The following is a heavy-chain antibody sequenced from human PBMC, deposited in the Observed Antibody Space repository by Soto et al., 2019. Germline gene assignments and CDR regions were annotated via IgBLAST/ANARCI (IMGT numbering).Heavy chain of an antibody. V-gene: IGHV1-3*01. CDR2: INAGNGNT. CDR3: ARDQARGYYYGMDV. CDR1: GYTFTSYA. D-gene: IGHD3-10*01. J-gene: IGHJ6*02. Sequence: QVQLVQSGAEVKKPGASVKVSCKASGYTFTSYAMHWVRQAPGQRLEWMGWINAGNGNTKYSQKFQGRVTITRDTSASTDYMELSSLRSENTAVYYCARDQARGYYYGMDVWGQGTTVTVSS.